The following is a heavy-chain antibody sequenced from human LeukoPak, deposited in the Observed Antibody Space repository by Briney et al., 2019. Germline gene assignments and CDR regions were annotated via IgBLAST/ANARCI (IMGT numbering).Heavy chain of an antibody. CDR3: ARLRSPGDFDY. CDR1: GYSISTGYY. J-gene: IGHJ4*02. V-gene: IGHV4-38-2*02. Sequence: SETLSLTCTVSGYSISTGYYWDWIRQPPGKGLEWIGTFYHGGSTYYNPSLKSRVTISVDTSKNQFSLNLSSVTAADTAVYYCARLRSPGDFDYWGQGTLVTVSS. CDR2: FYHGGST. D-gene: IGHD1-26*01.